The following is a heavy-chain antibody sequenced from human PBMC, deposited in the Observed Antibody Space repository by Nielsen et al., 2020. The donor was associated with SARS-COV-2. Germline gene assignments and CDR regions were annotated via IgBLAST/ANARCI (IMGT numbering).Heavy chain of an antibody. CDR2: ISGSGGST. J-gene: IGHJ6*02. D-gene: IGHD3-10*01. CDR1: GFTFSSYA. V-gene: IGHV3-23*01. CDR3: ARDLELWFGEFCMDV. Sequence: GESLKISCAASGFTFSSYAMSWVRQAPGKGLEWVSAISGSGGSTYYADSVKGRFTISRDNSKNTLYLQMNSLRAEDTAVYYCARDLELWFGEFCMDVWGQGTTVTVSS.